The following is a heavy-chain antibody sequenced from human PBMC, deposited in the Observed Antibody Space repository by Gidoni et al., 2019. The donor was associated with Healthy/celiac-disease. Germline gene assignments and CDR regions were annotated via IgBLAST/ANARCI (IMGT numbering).Heavy chain of an antibody. CDR2: IYYSGST. D-gene: IGHD6-6*01. Sequence: QVQLQESGPGLVKPSETLSLTCTVSGGSISSYYWSWIRQPPGKGLEWIGYIYYSGSTNYNPSLKSRVTISVDTSKNQFSLKLSSVTAADTAVYYCARAEGGVAARPLNYYGMDVWGQGTTVTVSS. CDR3: ARAEGGVAARPLNYYGMDV. CDR1: GGSISSYY. J-gene: IGHJ6*02. V-gene: IGHV4-59*01.